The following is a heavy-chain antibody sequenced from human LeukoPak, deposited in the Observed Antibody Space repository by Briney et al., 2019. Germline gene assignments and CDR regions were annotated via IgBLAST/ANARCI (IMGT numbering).Heavy chain of an antibody. Sequence: ASVKVSCKASGGTFSSYAISWVRQAPGQGLEWMGGIIPIFGKANYAQKFQGRVTITADESTSTAYMELGSLRSEDTAVYYCARVAGGRYCSSTSCYMRGWFDPWGQGTLVTVSS. CDR1: GGTFSSYA. D-gene: IGHD2-2*02. J-gene: IGHJ5*02. CDR2: IIPIFGKA. V-gene: IGHV1-69*13. CDR3: ARVAGGRYCSSTSCYMRGWFDP.